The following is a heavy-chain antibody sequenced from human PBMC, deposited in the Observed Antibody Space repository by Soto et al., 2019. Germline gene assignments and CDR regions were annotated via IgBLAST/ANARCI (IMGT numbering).Heavy chain of an antibody. CDR2: ISGSGGST. CDR3: AKDMVRGVIPPFLDY. V-gene: IGHV3-23*01. J-gene: IGHJ4*02. D-gene: IGHD3-10*01. Sequence: EVQLLESGGGLVQPGGSLRLSCAASGFTFSSYAMSWVRQAPGKGLEWVSAISGSGGSTYYADSVKGRFTIPRDNSNNTRSLQMNTLRAEDTAVYYCAKDMVRGVIPPFLDYWGQGTLVTVSS. CDR1: GFTFSSYA.